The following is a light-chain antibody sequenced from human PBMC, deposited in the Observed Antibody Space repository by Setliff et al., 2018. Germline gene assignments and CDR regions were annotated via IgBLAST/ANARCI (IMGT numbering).Light chain of an antibody. CDR3: SSFRSIATPEV. CDR1: SSDVGSHNY. J-gene: IGLJ1*01. Sequence: QSALTQPASVSGSPGQSITISCTGTSSDVGSHNYVSWYQHHPGKAPKLVIYEVSNRPSGVSNRFSGSKSVNTASLTISGLQAEDEADYYCSSFRSIATPEVFGTGTKVT. CDR2: EVS. V-gene: IGLV2-14*01.